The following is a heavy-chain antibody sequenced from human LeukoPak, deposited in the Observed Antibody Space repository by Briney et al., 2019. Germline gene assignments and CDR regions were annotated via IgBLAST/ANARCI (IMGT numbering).Heavy chain of an antibody. CDR1: GYTFTSYA. Sequence: ASVKVSCEASGYTFTSYAISWVRQAPGQGLEWMGGIIPIFGTANYAQKFQGRVTITADESTSTAYMELSSLRSEDTAMYHCARRRWSSFDYWGQGTLVTVSS. CDR2: IIPIFGTA. J-gene: IGHJ4*02. V-gene: IGHV1-69*13. CDR3: ARRRWSSFDY. D-gene: IGHD1-26*01.